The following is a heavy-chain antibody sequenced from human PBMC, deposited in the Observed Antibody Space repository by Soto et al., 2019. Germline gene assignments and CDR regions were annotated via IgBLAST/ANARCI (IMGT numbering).Heavy chain of an antibody. J-gene: IGHJ5*02. Sequence: TLSLTCTVSGGSISSGGYYWSWIRQHPGKGLEWIGYIYYSGSTYYNPSLKSRVTISVDTSKNQFSLKLSSVTAADTAVYYCARKRRMAAAGTPRVFGFDPWGQGTLVTVSS. CDR2: IYYSGST. D-gene: IGHD6-13*01. CDR1: GGSISSGGYY. V-gene: IGHV4-31*03. CDR3: ARKRRMAAAGTPRVFGFDP.